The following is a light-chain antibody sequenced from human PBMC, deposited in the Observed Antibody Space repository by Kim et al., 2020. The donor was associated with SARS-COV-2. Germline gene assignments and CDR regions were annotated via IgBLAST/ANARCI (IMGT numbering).Light chain of an antibody. CDR3: QQYASTHT. J-gene: IGKJ2*01. Sequence: SLARGDSSTATCMASQSISSNDSTQYQQKPGQAPRQLTYSASSRTTGSRSRFSASRCVTDLTLTISRQEPGDFAVYHCQQYASTHTFGQVTKLEI. V-gene: IGKV3-20*01. CDR2: SAS. CDR1: QSISSND.